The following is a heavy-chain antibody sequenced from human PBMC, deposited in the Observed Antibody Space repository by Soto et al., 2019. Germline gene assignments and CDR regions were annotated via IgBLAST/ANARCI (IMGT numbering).Heavy chain of an antibody. CDR1: GVSVTNSRYD. V-gene: IGHV4-39*03. D-gene: IGHD2-8*02. J-gene: IGHJ4*02. Sequence: SETLSLTCSVTGVSVTNSRYDWVWVRQAPDKGLEWIGAVTSSGQTFNIPSLESRVAISADASKNEFYLSLTSVTAADTAVYYCQPHSETDLVTGFDFSGPAIRLTVSS. CDR3: QPHSETDLVTGFDF. CDR2: VTSSGQT.